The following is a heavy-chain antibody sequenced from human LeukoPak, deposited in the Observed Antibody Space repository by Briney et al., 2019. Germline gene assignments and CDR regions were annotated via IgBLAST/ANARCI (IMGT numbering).Heavy chain of an antibody. J-gene: IGHJ2*01. Sequence: ASVKVSCKASGYTFTSYYIHWVRQAPGQGLEWMGIINHSGGSTNYAQKFQGRVTITRNTSISTAYMELSSLRSEDTAVYYCARGRGRGSWYFDLWGRGTLVTVSS. CDR1: GYTFTSYY. V-gene: IGHV1-46*01. D-gene: IGHD5-24*01. CDR2: INHSGGST. CDR3: ARGRGRGSWYFDL.